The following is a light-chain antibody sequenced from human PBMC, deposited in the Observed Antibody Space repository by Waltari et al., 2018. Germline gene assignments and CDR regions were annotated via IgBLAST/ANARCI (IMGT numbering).Light chain of an antibody. CDR1: SSDVGGYSY. V-gene: IGLV2-11*01. CDR3: CSYTGSYTFGGV. Sequence: QSALTQPRSVSGSPGQSVTISCTGTSSDVGGYSYVSWYQHYPGKAPKLMIYDVSKRPSGVPDRFSGSKSGNTASLTISGLQAEDEADYYRCSYTGSYTFGGVFGGGTKLTVL. CDR2: DVS. J-gene: IGLJ2*01.